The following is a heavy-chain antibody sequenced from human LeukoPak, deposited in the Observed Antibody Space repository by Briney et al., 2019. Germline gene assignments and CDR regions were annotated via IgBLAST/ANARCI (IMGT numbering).Heavy chain of an antibody. D-gene: IGHD5-24*01. CDR3: ARGVRWLQFGGTNWFDP. CDR2: INHSGST. CDR1: GGSFSGYY. J-gene: IGHJ5*02. V-gene: IGHV4-34*01. Sequence: PSETLSLTCAVYGGSFSGYYWSWIRQPPGKGLEWIGEINHSGSTNYNPSLKSRVTISVDTSKNQFSLKLGSVTAADTAVYYCARGVRWLQFGGTNWFDPWGQGTLVTVSS.